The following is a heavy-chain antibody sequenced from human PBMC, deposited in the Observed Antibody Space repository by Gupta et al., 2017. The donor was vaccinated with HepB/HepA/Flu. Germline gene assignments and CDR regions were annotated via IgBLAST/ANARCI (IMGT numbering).Heavy chain of an antibody. Sequence: QVQLQQWGAGLLKPSETLSLTCAVFGGSFSGYYWTWIRQPPGKGLEWIGEISHSGTTNNNPSLKSRVTISMDTSKNQFSLKLNSVTAADTAVYYCARGPTTNDDGYSGYYYFDYWGQGTLVTVSS. CDR3: ARGPTTNDDGYSGYYYFDY. CDR1: GGSFSGYY. CDR2: ISHSGTT. V-gene: IGHV4-34*01. J-gene: IGHJ4*02. D-gene: IGHD3-22*01.